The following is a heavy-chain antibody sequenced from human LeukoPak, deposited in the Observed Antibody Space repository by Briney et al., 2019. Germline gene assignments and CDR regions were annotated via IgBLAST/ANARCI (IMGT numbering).Heavy chain of an antibody. CDR1: GLTVTNTY. CDR3: ARKVYD. Sequence: GGSLRLSCAAYGLTVTNTYMSWVRQAPGKGLEWVSVIYPGGTTYYADSVKGRFTISRDNSKNTLYLQMNNLRAEDTAVYYCARKVYDWGQGTLVTVSS. D-gene: IGHD2-8*01. J-gene: IGHJ4*02. CDR2: IYPGGTT. V-gene: IGHV3-53*01.